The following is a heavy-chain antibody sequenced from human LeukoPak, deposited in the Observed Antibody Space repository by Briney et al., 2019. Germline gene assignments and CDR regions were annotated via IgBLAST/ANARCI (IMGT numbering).Heavy chain of an antibody. J-gene: IGHJ4*02. CDR3: ASILTYYYGSGSYYIDC. CDR2: IFYSGST. D-gene: IGHD3-10*01. Sequence: SETLSLTCTVSGASISSSSYYWGWIRQPPGRGLEWIGNIFYSGSTYYNPSIKGRVTISVDTSKNQFSLKLSSVTAADTAVYYCASILTYYYGSGSYYIDCWGQGTLVTVSS. CDR1: GASISSSSYY. V-gene: IGHV4-39*01.